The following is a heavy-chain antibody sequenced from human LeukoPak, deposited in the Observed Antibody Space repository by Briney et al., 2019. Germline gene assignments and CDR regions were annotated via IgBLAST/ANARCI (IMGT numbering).Heavy chain of an antibody. Sequence: GGSLRLFCAASGFTLSSYAMHWVRQAPGKGLEYVSAISKNGGNTYYATSVKGRFSISRDNSKNTLYLQMGSLRTEDMAVYYCARLGEGRYYHYYYMDVGGKGTTVTVS. D-gene: IGHD1-26*01. V-gene: IGHV3-64*01. CDR3: ARLGEGRYYHYYYMDV. J-gene: IGHJ6*03. CDR2: ISKNGGNT. CDR1: GFTLSSYA.